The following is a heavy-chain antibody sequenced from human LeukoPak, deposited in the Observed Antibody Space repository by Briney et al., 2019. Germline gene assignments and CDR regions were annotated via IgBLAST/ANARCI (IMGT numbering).Heavy chain of an antibody. Sequence: SEILSLTCTVSGGSLNSYYWSWIRQPPGKGLECIGYIFYSGSTNYNPSLKSRVSISVDTSRNQFSLKLSSVTAADTAVYYCARSVGAWDAYDIWGQGTMVTVSS. V-gene: IGHV4-59*01. CDR2: IFYSGST. CDR3: ARSVGAWDAYDI. CDR1: GGSLNSYY. D-gene: IGHD2-15*01. J-gene: IGHJ3*02.